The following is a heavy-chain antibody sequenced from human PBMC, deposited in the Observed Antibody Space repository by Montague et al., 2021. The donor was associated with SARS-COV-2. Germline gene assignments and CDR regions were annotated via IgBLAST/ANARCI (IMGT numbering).Heavy chain of an antibody. CDR1: GGSISSSSYY. V-gene: IGHV4-39*01. J-gene: IGHJ5*02. CDR3: ARQGRGRDYNWFDP. CDR2: IYYSGST. Sequence: SETLSLTCTVSGGSISSSSYYWGWIRQPPGKGLEWIGSIYYSGSTYYNPSLKSRVTISVDTSKNQFSLKLSSVTAADTAVYYCARQGRGRDYNWFDPWGQGTLVTVSS. D-gene: IGHD3-16*01.